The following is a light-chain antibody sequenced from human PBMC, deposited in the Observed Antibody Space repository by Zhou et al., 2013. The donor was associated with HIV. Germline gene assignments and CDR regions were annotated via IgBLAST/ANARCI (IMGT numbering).Light chain of an antibody. J-gene: IGKJ1*01. CDR1: QSISNY. CDR3: QQANSFPSWT. Sequence: DIQMTQSPSSLSASVGDRVTLTCRASQSISNYLNWYQQKPGRAPNLLIYATSSLQSGVPSRFSGSGSGTDFTLTISSLQPEDFATYYCQQANSFPSWTFGQGTKVE. CDR2: ATS. V-gene: IGKV1-39*01.